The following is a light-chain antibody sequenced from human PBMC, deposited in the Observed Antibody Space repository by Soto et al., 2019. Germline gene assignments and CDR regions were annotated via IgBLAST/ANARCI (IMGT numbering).Light chain of an antibody. CDR1: SSDVGTYNY. Sequence: QSVLTQPRSVSGPPGPSVSISCSGTSSDVGTYNYVSWYQQHPGKAPKLMIYDVSKRPSGVPDRFSGSKSGNTASLTISGLQAEDEADYYCCSYAGGYTHAVFGGGTKVTVL. J-gene: IGLJ2*01. V-gene: IGLV2-11*01. CDR3: CSYAGGYTHAV. CDR2: DVS.